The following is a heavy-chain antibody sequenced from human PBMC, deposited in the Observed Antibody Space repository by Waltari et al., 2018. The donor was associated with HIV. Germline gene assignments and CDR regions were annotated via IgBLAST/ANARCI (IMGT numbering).Heavy chain of an antibody. V-gene: IGHV4-39*01. CDR3: ARYTIYGNKGDVDY. D-gene: IGHD2-2*02. Sequence: QLQLQESGPGLVKPSETLSLTCTVSGGSISSSSYSWGWIRQPPGKGLEWIGSIYYSGSTYYNPSLKSRVTISVDTSKNQFSLKLSSVTAADTAVYYCARYTIYGNKGDVDYWGQGTLVTVSS. CDR1: GGSISSSSYS. J-gene: IGHJ4*02. CDR2: IYYSGST.